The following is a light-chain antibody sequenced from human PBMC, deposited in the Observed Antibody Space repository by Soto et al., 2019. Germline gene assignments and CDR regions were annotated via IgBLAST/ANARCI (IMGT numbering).Light chain of an antibody. CDR1: SSDVGGYNY. J-gene: IGLJ3*02. Sequence: QSALTQPRSVSGSPGQSVTISCTGTSSDVGGYNYVSWYQQHPGKAPKLMIYDVSKRPSGVPDRISGSKSGNTASLTISGLQAEDEADYYCCSYAGSYTSWVFGGGTKLTVL. V-gene: IGLV2-11*01. CDR3: CSYAGSYTSWV. CDR2: DVS.